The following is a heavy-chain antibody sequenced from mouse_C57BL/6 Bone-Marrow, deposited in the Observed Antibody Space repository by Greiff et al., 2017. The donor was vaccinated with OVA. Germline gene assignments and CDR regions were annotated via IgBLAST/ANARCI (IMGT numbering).Heavy chain of an antibody. CDR3: TGFGPWFAY. V-gene: IGHV1-5*01. CDR2: IYPGNSDP. Sequence: VQLQQSGTVLARPGASVKMSCKTSGYTFTSYWMHWVKQRPGQGLEWIGAIYPGNSDPSYNQKFKGKATLTAVTSASTAYMELSSLTNEDSAVYYCTGFGPWFAYWGQGTLVTVSA. CDR1: GYTFTSYW. J-gene: IGHJ3*01.